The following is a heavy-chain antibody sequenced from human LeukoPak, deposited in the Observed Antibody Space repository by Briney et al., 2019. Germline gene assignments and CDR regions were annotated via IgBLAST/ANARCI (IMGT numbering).Heavy chain of an antibody. J-gene: IGHJ4*02. CDR2: ISGSGGRK. CDR3: AKEFGAYYYDSGGYVDY. D-gene: IGHD3-22*01. CDR1: GFTFSTYA. V-gene: IGHV3-23*01. Sequence: PGRSLRLSCAASGFTFSTYAMSWVRQAPGKGLEWVSAISGSGGRKHYADSVEGRFTISRDNSKNTLYLQMNSLRAEDTALYYCAKEFGAYYYDSGGYVDYWGQGTLVTVSS.